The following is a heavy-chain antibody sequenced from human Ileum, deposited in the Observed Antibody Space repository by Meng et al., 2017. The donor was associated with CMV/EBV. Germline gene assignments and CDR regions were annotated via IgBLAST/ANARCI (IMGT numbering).Heavy chain of an antibody. CDR2: IHNDGST. CDR3: ANGYYFDY. J-gene: IGHJ4*02. V-gene: IGHV4-39*07. Sequence: SETLSLTCSVSGDSISSSSYYWGWIRQPPGKGLEWIGSIHNDGSTYYNPSLKSRVTISVDTSKNQFSLKLSSVTAADTAVYYCANGYYFDYWGQGTLVTVSS. CDR1: GDSISSSSYY. D-gene: IGHD3-10*01.